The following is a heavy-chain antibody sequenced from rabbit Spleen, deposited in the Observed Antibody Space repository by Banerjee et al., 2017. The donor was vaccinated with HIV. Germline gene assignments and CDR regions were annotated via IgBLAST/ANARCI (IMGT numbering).Heavy chain of an antibody. CDR2: IDTNDGDT. J-gene: IGHJ2*01. D-gene: IGHD1-1*01. Sequence: QSLEESGGDLVKPGASLTLTCTASGIDFSSNYWICWVRQAPGKGLEWIACIDTNDGDTDYANWPKGRFTISKTSSTTVTLQMTSLTAADTATYFCARNYVNAFDPWGPGTLVTVS. CDR1: GIDFSSNYW. CDR3: ARNYVNAFDP. V-gene: IGHV1S40*01.